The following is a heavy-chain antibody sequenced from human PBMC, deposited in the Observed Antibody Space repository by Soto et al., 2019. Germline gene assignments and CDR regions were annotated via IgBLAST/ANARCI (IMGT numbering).Heavy chain of an antibody. J-gene: IGHJ4*02. D-gene: IGHD1-26*01. V-gene: IGHV3-23*01. CDR1: GFTFSNCA. Sequence: EVQLLESGGGVVQPGGSLRLSCPASGFTFSNCAMKWVRQAPGKGLEWVSDISRAGSNIYYADSVKGRFTISRDNSKNTLYLQMNSLRAEDTAVYYCAKAIEGAWEPNDYWGQGTLVTVSS. CDR3: AKAIEGAWEPNDY. CDR2: ISRAGSNI.